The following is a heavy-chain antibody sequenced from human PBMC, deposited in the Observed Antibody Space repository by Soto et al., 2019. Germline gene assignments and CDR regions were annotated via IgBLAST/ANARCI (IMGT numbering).Heavy chain of an antibody. J-gene: IGHJ6*02. V-gene: IGHV1-46*02. D-gene: IGHD6-25*01. CDR3: ARGDGRGSTGFYYCCGMDV. CDR2: ISPYDGST. Sequence: QVQLVQSGAEVKKPGASVKVSCKASGLTFNNYFFHWVRQAPRQGLGWMGIISPYDGSTNYEPSLLVRVTTTSATSSGTVYMGLSSLRSEYTAVYYCARGDGRGSTGFYYCCGMDVWGHATTVTVSS. CDR1: GLTFNNYF.